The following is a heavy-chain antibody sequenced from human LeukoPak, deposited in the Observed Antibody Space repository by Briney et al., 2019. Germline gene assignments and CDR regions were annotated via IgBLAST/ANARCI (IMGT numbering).Heavy chain of an antibody. Sequence: SETLSLTCTVSGGSISSGGYYWSWIRQHPGKGLEWIGYIYYSGSTYYNPSLKSRVTISVDTSKNQFSLKLSSVTAADTAVYYCARVRVAARPDDAFDIWGQESMVTVSS. D-gene: IGHD6-6*01. CDR2: IYYSGST. J-gene: IGHJ3*02. CDR3: ARVRVAARPDDAFDI. CDR1: GGSISSGGYY. V-gene: IGHV4-31*03.